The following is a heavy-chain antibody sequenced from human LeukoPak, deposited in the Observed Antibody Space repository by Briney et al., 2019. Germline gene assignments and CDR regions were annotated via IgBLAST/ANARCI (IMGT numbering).Heavy chain of an antibody. CDR2: ISSSGGST. J-gene: IGHJ4*02. D-gene: IGHD5-12*01. CDR3: AKSLIGSGYGWAPFDY. V-gene: IGHV3-23*01. CDR1: GFTFSSYA. Sequence: GGSPRLSCAASGFTFSSYAMSWVRQAPGKGLEWVTAISSSGGSTYYADSVKGRFTISRDNSKNTLCLQMNSLRAEDTAVYYCAKSLIGSGYGWAPFDYWGQGTLVTVSS.